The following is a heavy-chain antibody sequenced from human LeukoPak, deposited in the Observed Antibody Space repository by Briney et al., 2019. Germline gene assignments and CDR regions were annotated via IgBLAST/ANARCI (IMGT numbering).Heavy chain of an antibody. Sequence: GGSLRLSCAASGFTFSSYGMHWVRQAPGKGLEWVAGISYDGSNKYYADSVKGRFTISRDNSKNTLYLQMNSLRAEDTAVYYCAKEGIAAAGYPYYFDYWGQGTLVTVSS. V-gene: IGHV3-30*18. D-gene: IGHD6-13*01. CDR3: AKEGIAAAGYPYYFDY. CDR2: ISYDGSNK. CDR1: GFTFSSYG. J-gene: IGHJ4*02.